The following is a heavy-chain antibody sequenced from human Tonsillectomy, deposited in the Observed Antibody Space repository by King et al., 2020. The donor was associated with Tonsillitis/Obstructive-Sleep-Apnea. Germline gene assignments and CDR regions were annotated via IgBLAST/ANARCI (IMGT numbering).Heavy chain of an antibody. Sequence: QLQESGPGLVKPSETLSLTCTVSGGSISSYYWSWIRQPPGKGLEWIGYIYYSGSTNYNPSLKSRVTISVDTSKNQFSLKLSSVTAADTAVYYCARHRGSMDDDFWSSYYPPDAFDIWGQGTMVTVSS. J-gene: IGHJ3*02. V-gene: IGHV4-59*08. CDR1: GGSISSYY. CDR2: IYYSGST. D-gene: IGHD3-3*01. CDR3: ARHRGSMDDDFWSSYYPPDAFDI.